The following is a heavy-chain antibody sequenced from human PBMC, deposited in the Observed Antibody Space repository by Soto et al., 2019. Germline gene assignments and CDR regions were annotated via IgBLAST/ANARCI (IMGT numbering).Heavy chain of an antibody. J-gene: IGHJ2*01. Sequence: PSETLSLTCAVYGGSFSGYYWSWIRQPPGKGLEWIGEINNGGSSNYNPSLKSRGPMSVGTSNNQFSLKLTSVTAADTAVYYCARGRGDGYNQNWYFDLWGRGTLVTVSS. CDR2: INNGGSS. CDR1: GGSFSGYY. CDR3: ARGRGDGYNQNWYFDL. V-gene: IGHV4-34*01. D-gene: IGHD5-12*01.